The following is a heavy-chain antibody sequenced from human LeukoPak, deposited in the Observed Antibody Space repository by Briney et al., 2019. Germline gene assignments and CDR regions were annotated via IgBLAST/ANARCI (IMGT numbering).Heavy chain of an antibody. D-gene: IGHD6-19*01. CDR1: GGSISGYY. Sequence: PSETLSLTCTVSGGSISGYYWSWIRQPPGKGLEWIGEINHSGSTNYNPSLKSRVTISVDTSKNQFSLKLSSVTAADTAVYYCARKLRGIAVAGAVAGRYFDYWGQGTLVTVSS. CDR2: INHSGST. V-gene: IGHV4-34*01. J-gene: IGHJ4*02. CDR3: ARKLRGIAVAGAVAGRYFDY.